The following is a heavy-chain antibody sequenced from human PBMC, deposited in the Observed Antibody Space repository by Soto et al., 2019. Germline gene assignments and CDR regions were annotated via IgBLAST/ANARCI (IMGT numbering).Heavy chain of an antibody. D-gene: IGHD3-10*01. CDR3: ARRYYYGSGSYYFKYNWFDP. J-gene: IGHJ5*02. Sequence: SETLSLTCTVSGGSISSGPYSWGWIRQPPGKGLEWIGTFYYSGSTYYNPSLKSRVTISVDTSKNQFSLKLSSVTAADTAVYYCARRYYYGSGSYYFKYNWFDPWGQGTLVTVSS. CDR2: FYYSGST. CDR1: GGSISSGPYS. V-gene: IGHV4-39*01.